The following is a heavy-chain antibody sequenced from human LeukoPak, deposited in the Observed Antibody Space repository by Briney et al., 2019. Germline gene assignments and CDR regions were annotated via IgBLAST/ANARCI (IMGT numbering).Heavy chain of an antibody. J-gene: IGHJ4*02. CDR1: GFTFSSFA. Sequence: GGSLRLSCAASGFTFSSFAMTWVRQAPGKGLEWVSSITGSHGRSYNTDSVKGRFTISRDNSQNTLYLQMNNLRAEDTAVYYCARDRGSTGYDLYDYWGQGTLVTVSS. CDR3: ARDRGSTGYDLYDY. V-gene: IGHV3-23*01. CDR2: ITGSHGRS. D-gene: IGHD5-12*01.